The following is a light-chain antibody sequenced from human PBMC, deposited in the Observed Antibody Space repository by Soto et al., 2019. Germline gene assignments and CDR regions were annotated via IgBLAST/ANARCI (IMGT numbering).Light chain of an antibody. CDR1: QDISND. CDR3: LHHDSSPLT. V-gene: IGKV1-17*01. Sequence: DIQMTQSPSSLSASVGDRVTITCRASQDISNDLGWYQQKPGKAPKRLIYAASRLQSGGQSRYSGSGSGTEIIITINSLQPYDFATYYCLHHDSSPLTFGGGTRVETK. CDR2: AAS. J-gene: IGKJ4*02.